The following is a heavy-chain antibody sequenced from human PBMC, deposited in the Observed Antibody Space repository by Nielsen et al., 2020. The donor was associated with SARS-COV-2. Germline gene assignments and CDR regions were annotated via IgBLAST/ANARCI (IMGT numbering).Heavy chain of an antibody. CDR1: GGSFSGYY. Sequence: SETLSLTCAVYGGSFSGYYWSWIRQPPGKGLEWIGEINHGGSTNYNPSLKSRVTISVDTSKNQFSLKLSSVTAADTAVYYCARTPHYGSGSYYLAPFDYWGQGTLVTVSS. V-gene: IGHV4-34*01. D-gene: IGHD3-10*01. J-gene: IGHJ4*02. CDR2: INHGGST. CDR3: ARTPHYGSGSYYLAPFDY.